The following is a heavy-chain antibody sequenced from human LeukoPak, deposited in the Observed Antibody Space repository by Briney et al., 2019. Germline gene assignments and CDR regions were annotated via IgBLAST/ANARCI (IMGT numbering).Heavy chain of an antibody. J-gene: IGHJ6*03. CDR1: GGTFSSYA. CDR3: AREFLGYCSSTSCPPRYYYYMDV. D-gene: IGHD2-2*01. CDR2: IIPIFGTA. V-gene: IGHV1-69*05. Sequence: SVKVSCKASGGTFSSYAISWVRQAPGQGLEWMGGIIPIFGTANYAQKFQGRVTITTDESTSTAYMELSSLRSEDTALYYCAREFLGYCSSTSCPPRYYYYMDVWGKGTTVTVSS.